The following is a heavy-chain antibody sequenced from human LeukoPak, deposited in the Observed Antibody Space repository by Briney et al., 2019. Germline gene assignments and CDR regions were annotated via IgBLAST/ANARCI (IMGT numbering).Heavy chain of an antibody. V-gene: IGHV3-9*01. CDR1: GFTFDDYA. Sequence: GRSLGLSCAASGFTFDDYAMHWVRQAPGKGLEWVSGISWNSGSIGYADSVKGRFTISRDNAKNSLYLQMNSLRAEDTALYYCAKDMGSGSSSWYLAFDIWGQGTMVTVSS. CDR3: AKDMGSGSSSWYLAFDI. D-gene: IGHD6-13*01. J-gene: IGHJ3*02. CDR2: ISWNSGSI.